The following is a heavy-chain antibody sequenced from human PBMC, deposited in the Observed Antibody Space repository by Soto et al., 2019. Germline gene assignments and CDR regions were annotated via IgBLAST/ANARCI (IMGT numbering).Heavy chain of an antibody. CDR1: GYTFTDYH. V-gene: IGHV1-2*02. CDR3: AREGGIDSLAPKTNWFDT. CDR2: LNANNGGA. D-gene: IGHD1-1*01. J-gene: IGHJ5*01. Sequence: QVQLVQTGDAVKNPGASVQVSCKPSGYTFTDYHIHWVRQAPGQGLEFMGWLNANNGGAGSAQQFQGRLTVTRDTSISTVYMELSNLRSDDTAVYFCAREGGIDSLAPKTNWFDTWGHGTRVTVSS.